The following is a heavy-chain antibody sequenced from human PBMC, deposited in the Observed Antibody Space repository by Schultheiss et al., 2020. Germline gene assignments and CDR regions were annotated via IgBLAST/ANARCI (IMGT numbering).Heavy chain of an antibody. J-gene: IGHJ4*02. Sequence: ASVKVSCKVSGYTLTELSMHWVRQAPGKGLEWMGGFDPEDGETIYAQKFQGRVTMTEDTSTDTAYMELSSLRSEDTAVYYCATPASGWYGPRHFDYWGQGTLVNVSS. CDR1: GYTLTELS. D-gene: IGHD6-19*01. CDR3: ATPASGWYGPRHFDY. V-gene: IGHV1-24*01. CDR2: FDPEDGET.